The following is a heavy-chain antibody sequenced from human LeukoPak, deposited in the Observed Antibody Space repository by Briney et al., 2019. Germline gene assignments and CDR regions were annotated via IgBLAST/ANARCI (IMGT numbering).Heavy chain of an antibody. CDR2: IYTSGST. V-gene: IGHV4-61*02. Sequence: SETLSLTCTVSGGSISSGSYYWSWIRQPAGKGLEWIGRIYTSGSTNYNPSLKRRVPISVDTSKNQFSLKLSSVTAADTAVYYCARVSGTYYYDSSGYYLDYWGQGTLVTVSS. D-gene: IGHD3-22*01. CDR3: ARVSGTYYYDSSGYYLDY. J-gene: IGHJ4*02. CDR1: GGSISSGSYY.